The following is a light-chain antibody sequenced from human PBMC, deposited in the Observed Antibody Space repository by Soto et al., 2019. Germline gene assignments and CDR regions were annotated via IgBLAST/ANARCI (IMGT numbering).Light chain of an antibody. V-gene: IGKV3-11*01. CDR1: PSISNF. J-gene: IGKJ4*01. Sequence: EIVLTQSPATLSLSPGERATLSCRASPSISNFLAWYQQKPCQPPRLLIYDASKRATDIPDRFIGSGSGTDFTLTISSLEPEDFAIYYCHQRSNWPTLTFGGGTKVDIK. CDR3: HQRSNWPTLT. CDR2: DAS.